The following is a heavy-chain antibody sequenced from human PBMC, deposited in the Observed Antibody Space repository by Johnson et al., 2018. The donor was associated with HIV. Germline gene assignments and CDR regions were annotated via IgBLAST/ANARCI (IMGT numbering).Heavy chain of an antibody. V-gene: IGHV3-11*01. J-gene: IGHJ3*02. CDR2: ISSSGSTI. Sequence: QEKLVESGGGLVKPGGSLRLSCAASGFSFSDYYMSWIRQAPGKGLEWVSYISSSGSTIYYADSVKGRFTISRENATNFLYLQMNSLAAGDTAMYYCARGPILEWLSGDGFDMWGQGTKVTV. CDR1: GFSFSDYY. CDR3: ARGPILEWLSGDGFDM. D-gene: IGHD3-3*01.